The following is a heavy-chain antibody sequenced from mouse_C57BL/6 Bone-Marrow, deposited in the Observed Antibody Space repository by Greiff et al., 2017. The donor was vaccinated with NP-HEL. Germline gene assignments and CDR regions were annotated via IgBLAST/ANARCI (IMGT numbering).Heavy chain of an antibody. CDR1: GFNFNDYY. CDR3: ASEYYDFGY. Sequence: VQLQQSGAELVKPGASVKLSCTASGFNFNDYYMTWVKQRTEQGLEWIGRIDPEDGETNYTAKVKGKATITADTASNTAYRQLSSLTSEDAAVYYCASEYYDFGYRGQGTTLTVSS. D-gene: IGHD2-4*01. J-gene: IGHJ2*01. V-gene: IGHV14-2*01. CDR2: IDPEDGET.